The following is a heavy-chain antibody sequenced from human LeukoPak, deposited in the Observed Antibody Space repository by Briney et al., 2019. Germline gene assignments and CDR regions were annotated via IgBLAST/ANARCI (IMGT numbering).Heavy chain of an antibody. CDR3: ARLIIAAAGPGRWFDP. D-gene: IGHD6-13*01. CDR1: GGSISISNYY. CDR2: IHYSGST. Sequence: SETLSLTCTVSGGSISISNYYWGWVRQPPGKGLEWIGSIHYSGSTFYNPSLKSRVTMSVDTSKNQFSLNLSSVTAADTAVYYCARLIIAAAGPGRWFDPWGQGTLVTVSS. J-gene: IGHJ5*02. V-gene: IGHV4-39*01.